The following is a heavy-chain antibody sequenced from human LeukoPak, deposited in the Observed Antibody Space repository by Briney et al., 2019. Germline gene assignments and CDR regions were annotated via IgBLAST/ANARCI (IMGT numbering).Heavy chain of an antibody. V-gene: IGHV1-69*01. D-gene: IGHD5-18*01. Sequence: GASVKVSCTASGGTFSSYAISWVRQAPGQGLEWMGGIIPIFGTANYAQKFQGRVTITADESTSTAYMELSSLRSEDTAVYYCASFPKMTDVDTAMVTVDYWGQGTLVTVSS. CDR2: IIPIFGTA. CDR1: GGTFSSYA. CDR3: ASFPKMTDVDTAMVTVDY. J-gene: IGHJ4*02.